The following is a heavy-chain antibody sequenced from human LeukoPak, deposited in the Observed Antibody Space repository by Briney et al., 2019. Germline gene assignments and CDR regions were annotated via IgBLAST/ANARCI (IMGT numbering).Heavy chain of an antibody. V-gene: IGHV4-38-2*02. CDR2: IYHSGST. J-gene: IGHJ6*02. Sequence: SENLSLNCTVSGYSISSGYYWGWIRQPPGKGLEWIGSIYHSGSTYYNPSLKSRVTISVDTSKNQFSLKLSSVTAADTAVYYCARVTHCGGDFYSYYYYGMDVWGQGTTVTVSS. D-gene: IGHD2-21*02. CDR3: ARVTHCGGDFYSYYYYGMDV. CDR1: GYSISSGYY.